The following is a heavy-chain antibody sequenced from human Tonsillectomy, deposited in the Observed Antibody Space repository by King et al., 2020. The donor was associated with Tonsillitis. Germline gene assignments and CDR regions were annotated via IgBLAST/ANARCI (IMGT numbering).Heavy chain of an antibody. V-gene: IGHV1-69*09. CDR1: GGTFSSYA. D-gene: IGHD2-2*01. CDR2: IIPILGIA. Sequence: QLVQSGAEVKKPGSSVKVSCKASGGTFSSYAISWVRQAPGQGLEWMGRIIPILGIANYAQKFQGRVTITADKSTSTAYMELSSLRSEDTAVYYCARDHCSSTSCYLIPRLPHTTNYYYGMDVWGQGTTVTVSS. J-gene: IGHJ6*02. CDR3: ARDHCSSTSCYLIPRLPHTTNYYYGMDV.